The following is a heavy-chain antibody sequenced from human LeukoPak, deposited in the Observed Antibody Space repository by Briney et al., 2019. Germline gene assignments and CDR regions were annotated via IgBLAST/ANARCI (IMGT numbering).Heavy chain of an antibody. V-gene: IGHV4-31*03. CDR1: GGSISSGGYY. CDR3: ARAIKQGYYYDSSGYAFDI. Sequence: TLSLTCTVSGGSISSGGYYWSWIRQHPGKGLEWIGYIYYSGSTYYNPSLKSRVTISVDTSKNQFSLKLSSVTAADTAVYYCARAIKQGYYYDSSGYAFDIWGQGTMVTVSS. CDR2: IYYSGST. D-gene: IGHD3-22*01. J-gene: IGHJ3*02.